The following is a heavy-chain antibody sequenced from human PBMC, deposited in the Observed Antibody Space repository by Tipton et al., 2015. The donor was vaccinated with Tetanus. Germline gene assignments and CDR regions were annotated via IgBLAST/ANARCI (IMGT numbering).Heavy chain of an antibody. J-gene: IGHJ4*02. CDR3: ARHGYCSGGSCYSNKPFDY. V-gene: IGHV4-59*08. CDR2: IFYSGST. D-gene: IGHD2-15*01. CDR1: GGSISSYY. Sequence: TLSLTCTVSGGSISSYYWSWIRQPPGKGLEWIGNIFYSGSTNYNPSLKSRVTISVDTSNNQFSLTLSSVTAADTAMYYCARHGYCSGGSCYSNKPFDYWGQGTLVTVSS.